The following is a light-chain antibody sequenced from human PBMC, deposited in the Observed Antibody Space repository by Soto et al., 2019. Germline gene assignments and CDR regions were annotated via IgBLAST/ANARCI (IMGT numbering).Light chain of an antibody. CDR1: QSINTY. J-gene: IGKJ2*01. CDR3: QQSYTTLYT. Sequence: DIRMTQSPSSLSAFVGDRVTITCRASQSINTYLNWYQHKSGKGPKLLIYAASNLQTGVPTRFSGSGSGTDFTLTISSLQPEDFATYYCQQSYTTLYTFGQGTKLEIK. CDR2: AAS. V-gene: IGKV1-39*01.